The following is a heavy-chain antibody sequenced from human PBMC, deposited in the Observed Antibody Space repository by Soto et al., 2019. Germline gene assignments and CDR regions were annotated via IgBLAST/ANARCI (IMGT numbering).Heavy chain of an antibody. V-gene: IGHV4-30-4*01. CDR1: GGSISSGDYY. CDR3: ARGHASWDPNFDY. Sequence: QVQLQESGPGLVKPSQTLSLTCTVSGGSISSGDYYWSWIRQPPGKGLEWIGYIYYSGSTYYNPSLNGRVTISVDPSRNPFSLKLSSVTAADTAVYYWARGHASWDPNFDYWGQGTLVTVSS. D-gene: IGHD2-2*01. CDR2: IYYSGST. J-gene: IGHJ4*02.